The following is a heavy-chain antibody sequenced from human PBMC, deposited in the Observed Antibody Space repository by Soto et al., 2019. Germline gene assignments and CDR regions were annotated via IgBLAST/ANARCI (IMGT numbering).Heavy chain of an antibody. D-gene: IGHD6-13*01. CDR3: ARCMVGIAAAGFYYYYYGMDV. J-gene: IGHJ6*02. CDR1: GFTFSSYA. V-gene: IGHV3-30-3*01. Sequence: LRLSCAASGFTFSSYAMHWVRQAPGKGLEWVAVISYDGSNKYYADSVKGRFTISRDNSKNTLYLQMNSLRAEDTAVYYCARCMVGIAAAGFYYYYYGMDVWGQGTTVTVSS. CDR2: ISYDGSNK.